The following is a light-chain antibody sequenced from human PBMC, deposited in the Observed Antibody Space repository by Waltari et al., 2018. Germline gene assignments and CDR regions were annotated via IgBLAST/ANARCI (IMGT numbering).Light chain of an antibody. J-gene: IGLJ2*01. CDR1: SSDVGDYNY. V-gene: IGLV2-14*03. Sequence: QSALTQPASVSVSPGQSITISCTGTSSDVGDYNYVSWYQQHPVKAPKLLIYEVSNRPSGISNRFSGSKSGSTASLTISGLQAEDEADYYCSSYTSSSTLVFGGGTKLTVL. CDR3: SSYTSSSTLV. CDR2: EVS.